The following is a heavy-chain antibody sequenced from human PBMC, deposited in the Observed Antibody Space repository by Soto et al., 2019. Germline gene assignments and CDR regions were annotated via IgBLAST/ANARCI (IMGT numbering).Heavy chain of an antibody. V-gene: IGHV3-30*18. CDR2: ISYDGSNK. D-gene: IGHD5-18*01. J-gene: IGHJ4*02. Sequence: QVQLVESGGGVVQPGRSLRLSCAASGFTFSSYGMHWVRQAPGKGLEWVAVISYDGSNKYYADSVKGRFTISRDNSKNTLYLQMNSLRAEDTAVYSCAKAIQLWSGYWGQGTLVTVSS. CDR1: GFTFSSYG. CDR3: AKAIQLWSGY.